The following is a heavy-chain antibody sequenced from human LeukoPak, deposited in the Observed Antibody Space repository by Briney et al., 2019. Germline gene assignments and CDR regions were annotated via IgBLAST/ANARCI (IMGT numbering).Heavy chain of an antibody. D-gene: IGHD3-22*01. Sequence: PSETLSLTCAVYGGSFSSYYWTWIRQTPGKGLEWIGEMNPSGSTNYNPSLKSRVTISVDTSKNQFSLKLSSVTAADTAVYYCARGRQDVTMIVVVMTAVSYYLDVWGKGTTVTVS. J-gene: IGHJ6*03. CDR2: MNPSGST. V-gene: IGHV4-34*01. CDR3: ARGRQDVTMIVVVMTAVSYYLDV. CDR1: GGSFSSYY.